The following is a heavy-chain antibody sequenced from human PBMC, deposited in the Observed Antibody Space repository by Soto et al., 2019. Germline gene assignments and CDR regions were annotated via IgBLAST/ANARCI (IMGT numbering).Heavy chain of an antibody. Sequence: GGSLRLSCAASGFTFSSYGMHWVRQAPGKGLEWVAVIWYDGSNKYYADSVKGRFTISRDNSKNTLYLQMNSLRAEDTAVYYCARDTPEDCSGGSCYYYYGMDVWGQGTTVTVSS. CDR1: GFTFSSYG. J-gene: IGHJ6*02. CDR3: ARDTPEDCSGGSCYYYYGMDV. D-gene: IGHD2-15*01. V-gene: IGHV3-33*01. CDR2: IWYDGSNK.